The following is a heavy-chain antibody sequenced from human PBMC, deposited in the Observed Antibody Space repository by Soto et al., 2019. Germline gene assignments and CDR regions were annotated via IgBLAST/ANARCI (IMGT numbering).Heavy chain of an antibody. V-gene: IGHV1-18*01. D-gene: IGHD6-19*01. J-gene: IGHJ6*03. Sequence: QDQLVQSGGEVKKPGASVNVSCKASGYSFTNYGITWVRQAPGQGFEWMGWISAYNGDTNYAQKLQGRVTMTTDASTSTAYLELRSLRSDDTAVYYCARDRGVAPPVAGNTHYYYYMDVWGKGTTVTVSS. CDR1: GYSFTNYG. CDR3: ARDRGVAPPVAGNTHYYYYMDV. CDR2: ISAYNGDT.